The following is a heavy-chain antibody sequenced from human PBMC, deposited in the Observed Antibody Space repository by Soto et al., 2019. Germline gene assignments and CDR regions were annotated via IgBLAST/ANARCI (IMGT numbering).Heavy chain of an antibody. Sequence: PGGSLRLSCAASGFTFSSYAMSWVRQAPGKGLEWVSAISGSGGSTYYADSVKGRFTISRDNSKNTLYLQMNSLRAEDTAVYYCAKDRYVVKQQLAVDYWGQGTLVTSPQ. J-gene: IGHJ4*02. CDR1: GFTFSSYA. V-gene: IGHV3-23*01. D-gene: IGHD6-13*01. CDR3: AKDRYVVKQQLAVDY. CDR2: ISGSGGST.